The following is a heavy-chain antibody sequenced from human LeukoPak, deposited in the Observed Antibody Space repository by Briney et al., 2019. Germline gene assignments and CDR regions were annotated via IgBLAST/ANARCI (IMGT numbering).Heavy chain of an antibody. J-gene: IGHJ3*02. Sequence: GGSLRLSCAASGFTFSTYAMSWVRQAPGRGLEWVSSISDSGGSTYHADSVKGRFTISRDNSKNTLYLQMNSLRAEDTAVYYCAKDGAMFPHDAFDIWGQGTMVTVSS. D-gene: IGHD3-10*02. CDR1: GFTFSTYA. CDR2: ISDSGGST. CDR3: AKDGAMFPHDAFDI. V-gene: IGHV3-23*01.